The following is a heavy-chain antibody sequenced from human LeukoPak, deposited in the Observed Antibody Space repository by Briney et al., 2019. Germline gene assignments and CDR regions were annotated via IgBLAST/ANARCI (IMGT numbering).Heavy chain of an antibody. CDR3: ARESWELLGHFDY. D-gene: IGHD1-26*01. V-gene: IGHV4-59*12. CDR1: GAPISSYY. Sequence: SETLSLTCTVSGAPISSYYWSWIRQSPGKGLEWIGYIYHSGSTYYNPSLKSRVTISVDRSKNQFSLKLSSVTAADTAVYYCARESWELLGHFDYWGQGTLVTVSS. CDR2: IYHSGST. J-gene: IGHJ4*02.